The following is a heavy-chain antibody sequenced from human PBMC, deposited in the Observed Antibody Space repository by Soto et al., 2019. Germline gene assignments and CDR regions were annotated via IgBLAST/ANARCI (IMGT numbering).Heavy chain of an antibody. CDR1: GYSFTSYW. D-gene: IGHD3-22*01. J-gene: IGHJ6*02. V-gene: IGHV5-51*01. Sequence: GESLKISCKGSGYSFTSYWIGWVRQMPGKGLEWMGIIYPGDSDTRYSPSFQGQVTISADKSISTAYLQWGSLKASDTAMYYCARHKRRXDSSGYYHKVYYYYGMDVWGQGTTVTSP. CDR3: ARHKRRXDSSGYYHKVYYYYGMDV. CDR2: IYPGDSDT.